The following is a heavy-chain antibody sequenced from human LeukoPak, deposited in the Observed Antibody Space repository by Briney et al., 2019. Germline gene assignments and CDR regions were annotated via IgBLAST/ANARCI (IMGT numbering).Heavy chain of an antibody. CDR2: IKPDGSEK. CDR1: GLIFSKYW. J-gene: IGHJ4*02. Sequence: GGSLRLSCAASGLIFSKYWMTWVRQAPGKGLEWVASIKPDGSEKYYLDSVKGRFTISRDNARDSLYLQMNSLRDDDTSVYFCARDARALYWGRGTQVTVSS. CDR3: ARDARALY. V-gene: IGHV3-7*01.